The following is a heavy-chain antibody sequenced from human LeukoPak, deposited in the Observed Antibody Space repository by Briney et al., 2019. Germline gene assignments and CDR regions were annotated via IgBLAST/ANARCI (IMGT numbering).Heavy chain of an antibody. Sequence: SETLSLTCTVSGGSVSSGSYYWSWIRQPPGKGLEWIGYIYYSGSTNYNPSLKSRVTISVDTSKNQFSLKLSSVTAADTAVYYCASSPYYYGSGSYPGHDYWGQGTLVTVSS. J-gene: IGHJ4*02. D-gene: IGHD3-10*01. CDR1: GGSVSSGSYY. CDR3: ASSPYYYGSGSYPGHDY. V-gene: IGHV4-61*01. CDR2: IYYSGST.